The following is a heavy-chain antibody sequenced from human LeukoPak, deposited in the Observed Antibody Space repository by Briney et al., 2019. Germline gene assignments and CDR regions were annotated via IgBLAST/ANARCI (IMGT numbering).Heavy chain of an antibody. V-gene: IGHV4-39*01. J-gene: IGHJ3*02. CDR1: GGSISSSSYY. D-gene: IGHD3-10*01. CDR3: ARVRQSRQYYYGSGDTGAFDI. Sequence: PSETLSLTCTVSGGSISSSSYYWGWIRQPPGKGLEWIGSIYYSGSTYYNPSLKSRVTISVDTSKNQFSLKLSSVTAADTAVYYCARVRQSRQYYYGSGDTGAFDIWGQGTMVTVSS. CDR2: IYYSGST.